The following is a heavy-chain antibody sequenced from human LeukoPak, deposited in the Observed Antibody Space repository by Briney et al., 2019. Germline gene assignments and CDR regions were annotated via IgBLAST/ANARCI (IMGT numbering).Heavy chain of an antibody. D-gene: IGHD3-22*01. CDR3: ATQYYYDSSGYYALDY. Sequence: GASVKVSCKVPGYTLTELSMHWVRQAPGKGLEWMGGFDPEDGETIYAQKFQGRVTMTEDTSTDTAYMELSSLRSEDTAVYYCATQYYYDSSGYYALDYWGQGTLVTVSS. CDR1: GYTLTELS. J-gene: IGHJ4*02. V-gene: IGHV1-24*01. CDR2: FDPEDGET.